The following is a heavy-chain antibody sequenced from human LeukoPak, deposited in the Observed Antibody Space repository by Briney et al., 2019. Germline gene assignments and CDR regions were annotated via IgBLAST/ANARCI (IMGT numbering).Heavy chain of an antibody. D-gene: IGHD5-18*01. CDR1: GFTFSDYY. CDR2: ISSSSSYI. J-gene: IGHJ4*02. V-gene: IGHV3-11*06. Sequence: GGSLRLSCAASGFTFSDYYMSWIRQAPGKGLEWVSYISSSSSYIYYADSVKGRFTISRDNAKNSLYLQMNSLRAEDTAVYYCASGYGYGSPRWGFDYWGQGTLVTVSS. CDR3: ASGYGYGSPRWGFDY.